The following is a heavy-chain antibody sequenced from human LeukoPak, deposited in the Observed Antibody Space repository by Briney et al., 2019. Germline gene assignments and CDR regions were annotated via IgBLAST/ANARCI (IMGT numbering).Heavy chain of an antibody. CDR3: AKLGGPYNWDYAGLNYMDV. D-gene: IGHD1-7*01. CDR2: ISGSGVNT. V-gene: IGHV3-23*01. Sequence: GGSLRLSCAASEFIFSSYAMTWVRQAPGKGLEWVSGISGSGVNTYYADSVKGRSTISRDNSKDTVYLQMNSLRAEDTAIYYCAKLGGPYNWDYAGLNYMDVWGKGTTFTVSS. J-gene: IGHJ6*03. CDR1: EFIFSSYA.